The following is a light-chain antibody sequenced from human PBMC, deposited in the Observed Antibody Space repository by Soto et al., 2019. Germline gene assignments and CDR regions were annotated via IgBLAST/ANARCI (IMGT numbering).Light chain of an antibody. CDR3: CSYTGSYTVV. CDR2: DVT. V-gene: IGLV2-11*01. J-gene: IGLJ2*01. CDR1: SSDVGNYNY. Sequence: QAVVTQPRSVSGSPGQSVTISCTGTSSDVGNYNYVSWYQQHPGKAPKLMIFDVTERPSGVPDRFSGSKSGNTASLTISGLQAEDEADYYCCSYTGSYTVVFGGGTKLTVL.